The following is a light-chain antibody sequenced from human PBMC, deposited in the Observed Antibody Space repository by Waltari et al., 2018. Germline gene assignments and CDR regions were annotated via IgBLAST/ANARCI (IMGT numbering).Light chain of an antibody. V-gene: IGKV1-9*01. CDR1: QGISSY. CDR3: QQRNSYPPEYT. Sequence: IQLTQSPSSLSASVGDSVTITCRASQGISSYLAWYQQKPGKAPKLLIYSASTLQSGVPSRFSGSGSGTDFTLTISSLQSEDFATYYCQQRNSYPPEYTFGQGTKLEIK. CDR2: SAS. J-gene: IGKJ2*01.